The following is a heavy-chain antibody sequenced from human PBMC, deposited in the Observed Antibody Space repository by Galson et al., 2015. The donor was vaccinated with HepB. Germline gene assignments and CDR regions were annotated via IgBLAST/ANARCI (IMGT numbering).Heavy chain of an antibody. V-gene: IGHV3-7*01. D-gene: IGHD3-10*01. CDR1: GFTFSSYW. CDR2: IKQDGSEK. CDR3: ARRRGRVTYFWFDP. Sequence: SLRLSCAASGFTFSSYWMSWVRQAPGKGLEWVANIKQDGSEKYYVDSVKGRFTISRDNAKNSLYLQMNSLRAEDTAVYYCARRRGRVTYFWFDPWGQGTLVTVSS. J-gene: IGHJ5*02.